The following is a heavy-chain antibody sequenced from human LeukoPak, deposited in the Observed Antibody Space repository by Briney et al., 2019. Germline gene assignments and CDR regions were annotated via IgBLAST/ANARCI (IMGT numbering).Heavy chain of an antibody. Sequence: SETLSLTCAVYGGSFGGYYWSWIRQPPGKGLEWIGEINHSGSTNYNPSLKSRVTISVDTSKNQFSLKLSSVTAADTAVYYCASKGAAAGTRGLYNWFDPWGQGTLVTVSS. V-gene: IGHV4-34*01. CDR3: ASKGAAAGTRGLYNWFDP. J-gene: IGHJ5*02. CDR2: INHSGST. CDR1: GGSFGGYY. D-gene: IGHD6-13*01.